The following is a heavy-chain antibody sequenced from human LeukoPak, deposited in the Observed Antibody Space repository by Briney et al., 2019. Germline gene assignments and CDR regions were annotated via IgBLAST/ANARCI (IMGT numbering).Heavy chain of an antibody. CDR3: ARGRGGYCSSTSCSAGRNWFDP. J-gene: IGHJ5*02. D-gene: IGHD2-2*01. CDR1: GFTFSSYG. V-gene: IGHV3-33*01. CDR2: IWYDGSNK. Sequence: GSLRLSCAASGFTFSSYGMHWVRPAPGKGLGWVAVIWYDGSNKYYADSVKGRFTISRDNSKNTLYLQMNSLRAEDTGVYYCARGRGGYCSSTSCSAGRNWFDPWGEGSLVTVSS.